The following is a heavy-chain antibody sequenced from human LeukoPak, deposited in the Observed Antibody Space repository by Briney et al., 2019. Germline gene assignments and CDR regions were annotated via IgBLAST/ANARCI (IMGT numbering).Heavy chain of an antibody. Sequence: PSETLSLTCTVSGGSISTHYWSWIRQPAGKELEWIGRIFTSGITNYNPSLKSRVTMSVDTSKNQFSLKLSSVTAADTAVYYCSSGYGDYWGQGTLVTISS. V-gene: IGHV4-4*07. J-gene: IGHJ4*02. CDR1: GGSISTHY. CDR3: SSGYGDY. D-gene: IGHD3-22*01. CDR2: IFTSGIT.